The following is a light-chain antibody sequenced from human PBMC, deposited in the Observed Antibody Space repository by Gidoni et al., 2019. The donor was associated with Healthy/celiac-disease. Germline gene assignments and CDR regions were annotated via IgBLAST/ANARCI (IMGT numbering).Light chain of an antibody. CDR3: QQYGSSPKT. J-gene: IGKJ2*01. CDR2: GAS. Sequence: EIVLTQSPGTLSLSPGERATLSCRASQSVSSSYLAWYQQKPGQAPRLLIYGASSRATSIPDRFSGSGSGTDFTLTISRMEPEEFAVYYCQQYGSSPKTFGQGTKLEIK. CDR1: QSVSSSY. V-gene: IGKV3-20*01.